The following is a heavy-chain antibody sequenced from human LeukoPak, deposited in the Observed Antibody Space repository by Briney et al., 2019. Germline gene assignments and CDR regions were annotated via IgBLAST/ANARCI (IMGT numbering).Heavy chain of an antibody. CDR3: ARVAAGYYFDY. V-gene: IGHV1-46*01. CDR2: ISPSGDST. CDR1: GYTFTNYY. D-gene: IGHD6-25*01. J-gene: IGHJ4*02. Sequence: PGASVKVSCKASGYTFTNYYMHWVRQAPGQGLEWMGIISPSGDSTSYAQKFQGRVTMTRDTSTSTVYMELSSLRSEDTAVYYCARVAAGYYFDYWGQGTLVTVSS.